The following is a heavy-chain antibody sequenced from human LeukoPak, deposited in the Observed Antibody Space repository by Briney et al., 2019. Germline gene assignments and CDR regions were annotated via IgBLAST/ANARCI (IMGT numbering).Heavy chain of an antibody. V-gene: IGHV3-64*01. CDR1: GFIFSDYA. Sequence: AGSLRLSRAVSGFIFSDYAMHWVHQAPGKGLEYVAAISFNGGSAYYANSVEGRFTISRDNSKNTLYLQMGSLRVEDTALYYCTSLDGGPGWGQGTLVTVSS. D-gene: IGHD2-15*01. CDR3: TSLDGGPG. CDR2: ISFNGGSA. J-gene: IGHJ4*02.